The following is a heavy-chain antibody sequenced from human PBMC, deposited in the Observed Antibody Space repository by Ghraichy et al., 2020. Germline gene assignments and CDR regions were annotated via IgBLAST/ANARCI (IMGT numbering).Heavy chain of an antibody. D-gene: IGHD3-3*01. Sequence: SETLSLTCAVYGGSFSGYYWSWIRQPPGKGLEWIGEINHSGSTNYNPSLKSRVTISVDTSKNQFSLKLSSVTAADTAVYYCARGELRFLEWPKVAGYYYGMDVWGQGTTVTVSS. J-gene: IGHJ6*02. CDR1: GGSFSGYY. V-gene: IGHV4-34*01. CDR2: INHSGST. CDR3: ARGELRFLEWPKVAGYYYGMDV.